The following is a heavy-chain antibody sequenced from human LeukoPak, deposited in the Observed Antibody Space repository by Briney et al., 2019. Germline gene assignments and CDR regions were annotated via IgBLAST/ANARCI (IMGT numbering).Heavy chain of an antibody. CDR1: GDSINSNNYY. V-gene: IGHV4-39*01. J-gene: IGHJ4*02. CDR2: IYDSGST. CDR3: ATYYDRSGYKLDY. Sequence: SETLSLTCTVSGDSINSNNYYWGWIRQPPGKGLEWIGSIYDSGSTYYNPSLKSRVTISVDTSKNQFSLRLSSVTAADTAIYYCATYYDRSGYKLDYWGQGTLVTVSS. D-gene: IGHD3-22*01.